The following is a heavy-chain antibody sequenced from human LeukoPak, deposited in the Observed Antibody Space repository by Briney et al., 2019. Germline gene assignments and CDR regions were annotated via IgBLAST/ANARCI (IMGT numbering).Heavy chain of an antibody. CDR1: GYTLTELS. J-gene: IGHJ4*02. CDR2: FDPEDGET. CDR3: ATDLRSQGPFDY. Sequence: ASVKVSCKVSGYTLTELSMHWVRQAPGKGLEWMGGFDPEDGETIYAQKFHGRVTMTEDTSTDTAYMELSSLRSEDTAVYYCATDLRSQGPFDYWGQGTLVTVSS. V-gene: IGHV1-24*01.